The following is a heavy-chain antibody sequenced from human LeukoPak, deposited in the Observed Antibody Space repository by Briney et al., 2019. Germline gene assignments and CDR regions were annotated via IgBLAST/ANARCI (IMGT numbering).Heavy chain of an antibody. D-gene: IGHD1-1*01. CDR3: ARDDRRHQPRKGFDY. CDR2: TYYRAAWNS. V-gene: IGHV6-1*01. J-gene: IGHJ4*02. CDR1: GDSVSAKSAA. Sequence: SQTLSLTCAISGDSVSAKSAAWNWIGLSPSRGLEWLGRTYYRAAWNSDYATSVRGRIIISADTSRNLFSLQLKSVTPEDTALYYCARDDRRHQPRKGFDYWGQGTLVTVPS.